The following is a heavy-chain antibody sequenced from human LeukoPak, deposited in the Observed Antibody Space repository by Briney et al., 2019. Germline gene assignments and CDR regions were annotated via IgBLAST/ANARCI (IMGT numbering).Heavy chain of an antibody. V-gene: IGHV1-69*13. CDR2: IIPIFGTA. J-gene: IGHJ6*02. CDR3: ARGGYSTYYGMDV. Sequence: ASVKVSCKASGGIFSSYAISWVRQAPGQGLEWMGGIIPIFGTANYAQKFQGRVTITADESTSTAYMDLSSLRSEDTAVYYCARGGYSTYYGMDVWGQGTTVTVSS. CDR1: GGIFSSYA. D-gene: IGHD4-11*01.